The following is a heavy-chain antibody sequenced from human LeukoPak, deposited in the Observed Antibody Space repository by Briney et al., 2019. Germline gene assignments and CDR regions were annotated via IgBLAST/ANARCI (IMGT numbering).Heavy chain of an antibody. CDR1: GGSFSGYY. V-gene: IGHV4-34*01. D-gene: IGHD6-13*01. CDR2: INHSGST. Sequence: PSETLSLTCAVYGGSFSGYYWSWIRQPPGKGLEWIGEINHSGSTNYNPSLKSRVTISVDTSKNQFSLKLSSVTAGDTAVYYCARETTSSWYXLYYYYGMDVWGQGTTVTVSS. CDR3: ARETTSSWYXLYYYYGMDV. J-gene: IGHJ6*02.